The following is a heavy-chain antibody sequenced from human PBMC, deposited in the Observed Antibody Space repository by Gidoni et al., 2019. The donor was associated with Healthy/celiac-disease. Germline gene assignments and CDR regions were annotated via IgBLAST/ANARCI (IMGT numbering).Heavy chain of an antibody. J-gene: IGHJ4*02. D-gene: IGHD3-10*01. CDR1: GGSFSGYS. V-gene: IGHV4-34*01. CDR2: INHSGST. Sequence: QVQLQQRGAGLLKPSETLSLTCAVYGGSFSGYSWRWIRQPPGTGLEWIGEINHSGSTNYTPSLKSRVTISVDTSKNQFSLKLSSVTAADTAVYYCARISSLYYYGSGSYYPDYWGQGTLVTVSS. CDR3: ARISSLYYYGSGSYYPDY.